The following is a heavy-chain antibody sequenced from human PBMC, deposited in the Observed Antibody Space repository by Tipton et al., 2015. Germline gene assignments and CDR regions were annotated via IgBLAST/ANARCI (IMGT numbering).Heavy chain of an antibody. CDR3: ARNSGSGYYSYYFDY. Sequence: QSGAEVKKPGASVKVSCKASGYTFTGYYMHWVRQAPGKGLEWMGWINPNSGGTNYAQKFQGRVTMTRDTSISTAYMELSRLRSDDTAVYYCARNSGSGYYSYYFDYWGQGTLVTVSS. V-gene: IGHV1-2*02. D-gene: IGHD3-22*01. J-gene: IGHJ4*02. CDR1: GYTFTGYY. CDR2: INPNSGGT.